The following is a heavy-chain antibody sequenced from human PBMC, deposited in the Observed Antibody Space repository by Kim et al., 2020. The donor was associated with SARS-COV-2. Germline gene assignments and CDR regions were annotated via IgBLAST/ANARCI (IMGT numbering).Heavy chain of an antibody. CDR1: GYTFTGYY. CDR3: ARFYYDSSGYYWNYYYGMEV. J-gene: IGHJ6*02. Sequence: ASVKVSCKASGYTFTGYYMHWVRQAPGQGLEWMGRINPNSGGTNYAQKFQGRVTMTRDTSISTANMELSRLRSDDTAVYYCARFYYDSSGYYWNYYYGMEVWGQGPTVTASS. CDR2: INPNSGGT. V-gene: IGHV1-2*06. D-gene: IGHD3-22*01.